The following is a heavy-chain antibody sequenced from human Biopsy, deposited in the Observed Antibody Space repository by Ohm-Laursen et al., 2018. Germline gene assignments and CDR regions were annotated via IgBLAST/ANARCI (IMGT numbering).Heavy chain of an antibody. D-gene: IGHD6-19*01. J-gene: IGHJ4*02. Sequence: SVKVSCKASGGTLITYAISWVRQAPGQGLEWMGWISPKSGGTNYAQKFQGNITMTKNTSMSTAYMEMSRLRSDDTAVYYCALQSVAQMKNFDYWGQGTLVTVSS. CDR3: ALQSVAQMKNFDY. V-gene: IGHV1-2*02. CDR1: GGTLITYA. CDR2: ISPKSGGT.